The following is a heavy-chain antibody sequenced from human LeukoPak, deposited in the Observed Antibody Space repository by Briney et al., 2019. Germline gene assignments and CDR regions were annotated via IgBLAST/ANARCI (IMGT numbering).Heavy chain of an antibody. V-gene: IGHV1-46*01. Sequence: ASVKVSCKASGYTFTSYYMHWVRQAPGQGLEWMGIINPNGGRTTYAQKFQGSVTMTRETSTSTGYMGLSSLRSEDTAVYYCAREASGHTYGGRVFDYWGQGTLVTVSS. J-gene: IGHJ4*02. CDR3: AREASGHTYGGRVFDY. CDR2: INPNGGRT. D-gene: IGHD5-18*01. CDR1: GYTFTSYY.